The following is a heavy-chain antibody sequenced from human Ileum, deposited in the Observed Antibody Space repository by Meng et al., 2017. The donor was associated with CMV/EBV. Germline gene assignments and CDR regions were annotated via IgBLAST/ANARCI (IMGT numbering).Heavy chain of an antibody. Sequence: GGSLRLSCAASGFTFSSYEMDWVRQAPGKGLEWVSYISISGSDIQYADSVRGRFTISRDNAKNSVYLQMNSLRAEDTAVYYCVWDTSSWPWGQGTLVTVSS. CDR1: GFTFSSYE. D-gene: IGHD6-13*01. CDR2: ISISGSDI. CDR3: VWDTSSWP. J-gene: IGHJ5*02. V-gene: IGHV3-48*03.